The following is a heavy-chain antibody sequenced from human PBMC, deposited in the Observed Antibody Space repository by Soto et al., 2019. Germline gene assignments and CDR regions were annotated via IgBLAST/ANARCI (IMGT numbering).Heavy chain of an antibody. J-gene: IGHJ4*02. CDR2: INSDGSST. D-gene: IGHD6-19*01. V-gene: IGHV3-74*01. CDR3: ARNVKQWLVIFDY. Sequence: EVQLVESGGGLVQPGGSLRLSCAASGFTFSSYWMHWVRQAPGKGLVWVSRINSDGSSTSYADSVKGRFTISRDNAKNTLYLQMNSLGAEDTAVYYCARNVKQWLVIFDYWGQGTLVTVSS. CDR1: GFTFSSYW.